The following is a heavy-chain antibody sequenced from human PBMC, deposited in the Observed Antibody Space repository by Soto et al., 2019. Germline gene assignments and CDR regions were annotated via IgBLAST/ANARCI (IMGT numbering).Heavy chain of an antibody. CDR1: GFTFSSYG. CDR3: AKDSVYCSGGSCYSWFDP. CDR2: IWYDGSNK. J-gene: IGHJ5*02. V-gene: IGHV3-30*02. D-gene: IGHD2-15*01. Sequence: PGGSLRLSCAASGFTFSSYGMHWVRQAPGKGLEWVAVIWYDGSNKYYADSVKGRFTISRDNSKNTLYLQMNSLRAEDTAVYYCAKDSVYCSGGSCYSWFDPWGQGTLVTVSS.